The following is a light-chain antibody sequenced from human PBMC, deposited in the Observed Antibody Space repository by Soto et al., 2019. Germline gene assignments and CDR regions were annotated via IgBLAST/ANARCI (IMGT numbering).Light chain of an antibody. V-gene: IGKV1-39*01. CDR3: QQTYRTPT. CDR2: STS. J-gene: IGKJ1*01. Sequence: QMTQAPASLSASVGDRVTITCRASQSIDTYLNWYQQRPGKAPNLLIYSTSTLQSGVPSRFSGSGSGTDFTLTISSRQPEDVATYYCQQTYRTPTFGQGTKV. CDR1: QSIDTY.